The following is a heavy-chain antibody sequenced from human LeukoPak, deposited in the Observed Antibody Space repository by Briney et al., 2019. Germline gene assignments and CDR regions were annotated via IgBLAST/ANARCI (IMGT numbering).Heavy chain of an antibody. Sequence: GGSLRLSCAASGFTFSSYAMNWVRQAPGKGLEWVSYISSSSSTIYYADSVKGRFTISRDNAENSLYLQMNSLRDEDTAVYYCARDNDDSNYEIVYWGQGTLVTVSS. D-gene: IGHD4-11*01. CDR2: ISSSSSTI. J-gene: IGHJ4*02. CDR3: ARDNDDSNYEIVY. V-gene: IGHV3-48*02. CDR1: GFTFSSYA.